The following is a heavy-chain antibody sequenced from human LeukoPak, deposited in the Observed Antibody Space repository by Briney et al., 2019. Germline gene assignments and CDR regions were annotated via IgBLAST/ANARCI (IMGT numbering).Heavy chain of an antibody. Sequence: SETLSLTCTVSGGSISSYYWSWIRQPPGKGLEWIGYIYYSGSTNYNPSLKSRVTMSVGTSKNQFSLKLSSVTAADTAVYYCARFHYYDSWFDPWGQGTLVTVSS. CDR1: GGSISSYY. CDR3: ARFHYYDSWFDP. J-gene: IGHJ5*02. CDR2: IYYSGST. D-gene: IGHD3-22*01. V-gene: IGHV4-59*01.